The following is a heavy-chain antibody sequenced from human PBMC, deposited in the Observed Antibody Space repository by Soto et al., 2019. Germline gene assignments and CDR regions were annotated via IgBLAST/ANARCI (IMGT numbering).Heavy chain of an antibody. D-gene: IGHD3-3*01. J-gene: IGHJ4*02. V-gene: IGHV3-23*01. Sequence: GGALIHPLGASGFTFSPHAHRLVRQAPGKGLEWVSAISGSGGSTYYADAVKGRFTISRDNSKNTLYLQMNSLRAEDTAVYYCAKTESDFWSGYYSWVDYWGQGPLVTVSS. CDR1: GFTFSPHA. CDR2: ISGSGGST. CDR3: AKTESDFWSGYYSWVDY.